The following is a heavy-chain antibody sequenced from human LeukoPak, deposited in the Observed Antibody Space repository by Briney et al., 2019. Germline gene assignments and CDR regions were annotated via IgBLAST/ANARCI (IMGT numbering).Heavy chain of an antibody. J-gene: IGHJ6*02. V-gene: IGHV3-23*01. Sequence: GGSLRVSCAAPGFTFISYAMSWVRQAQGKGLEWVSAVTASAGNTYNADSVKGRFTISRDNSKNTLYLQVNSLRAEDTAVYYCAKGDYYGSGSTFKNGMDVWGQGTTVTVSS. CDR1: GFTFISYA. CDR2: VTASAGNT. D-gene: IGHD3-10*01. CDR3: AKGDYYGSGSTFKNGMDV.